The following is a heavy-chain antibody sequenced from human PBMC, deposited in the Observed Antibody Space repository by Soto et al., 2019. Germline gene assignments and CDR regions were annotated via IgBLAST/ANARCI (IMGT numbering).Heavy chain of an antibody. J-gene: IGHJ4*02. CDR3: AKASCTSRICHSLN. D-gene: IGHD2-21*02. V-gene: IGHV3-23*01. Sequence: EVQLLESGGGLLQPGGSLRLSCTASGFNFSDYAMTWVRQAPGKGLEWVSSISGSGVNRYYADSVKGRFTISRDDSKNTLYLQMNSLRADDTAVYYCAKASCTSRICHSLNCGQGALVSVS. CDR2: ISGSGVNR. CDR1: GFNFSDYA.